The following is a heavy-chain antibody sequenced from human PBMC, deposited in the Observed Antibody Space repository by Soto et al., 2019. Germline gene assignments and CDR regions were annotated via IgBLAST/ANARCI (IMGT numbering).Heavy chain of an antibody. D-gene: IGHD2-15*01. CDR1: GFTFSSYA. J-gene: IGHJ4*02. CDR2: ISGSGGST. CDR3: AKCVVPYYFDY. V-gene: IGHV3-23*01. Sequence: LRLSCAASGFTFSSYAMSLVRQAPGKGLEWISAISGSGGSTYYADSVKGRFTISRDNSKNTLYLQMNSLRAEDTAVYYCAKCVVPYYFDYWGQGTLVTVSS.